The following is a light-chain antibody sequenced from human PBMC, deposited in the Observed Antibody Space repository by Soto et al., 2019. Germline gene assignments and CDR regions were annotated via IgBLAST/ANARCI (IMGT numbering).Light chain of an antibody. J-gene: IGLJ1*01. CDR2: DDD. CDR3: QVWHRRSDHYV. Sequence: SYELTQPPSVSVAPGQTATITCGGDNIGNINVHWYQQRPGQAPILVVYDDDDRPSEIPARFSGSNSGNTATLTISRVEAGDEADYYCQVWHRRSDHYVFGTGTKVNVL. V-gene: IGLV3-21*02. CDR1: NIGNIN.